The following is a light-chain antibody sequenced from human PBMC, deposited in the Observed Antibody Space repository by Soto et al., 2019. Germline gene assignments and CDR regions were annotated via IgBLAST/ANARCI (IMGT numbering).Light chain of an antibody. CDR2: EVS. Sequence: QSVLTQPPSASGSPGQSVTISCTGTSSDLGGYNYVSWYQHHPGKAPKVMIYEVSKRPSGVPDRFSGSKSGNTASLTVSGLQPEDEDDYYCSSYAGSNNLGVFGGGTKLTVL. J-gene: IGLJ3*02. CDR3: SSYAGSNNLGV. CDR1: SSDLGGYNY. V-gene: IGLV2-8*01.